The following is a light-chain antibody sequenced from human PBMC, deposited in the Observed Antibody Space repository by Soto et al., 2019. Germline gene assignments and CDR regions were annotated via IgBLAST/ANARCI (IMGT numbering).Light chain of an antibody. J-gene: IGKJ5*01. CDR2: LGS. CDR3: MQALQTPIT. Sequence: DIVMTQSPLSLPVTPGEPASISCRSSQSLLHSNGYNYFDWYLQKPGQSPQLLIYLGSNRASGVHDRFSGSGSGTDFTLKISRVGAEDVGVYYCMQALQTPITFGQGTRLEIK. V-gene: IGKV2-28*01. CDR1: QSLLHSNGYNY.